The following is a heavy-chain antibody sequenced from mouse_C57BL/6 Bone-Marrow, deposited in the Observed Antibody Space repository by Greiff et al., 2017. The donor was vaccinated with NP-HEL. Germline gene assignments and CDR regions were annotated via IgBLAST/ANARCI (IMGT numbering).Heavy chain of an antibody. J-gene: IGHJ1*03. D-gene: IGHD2-3*01. V-gene: IGHV1-69*01. CDR1: GYTFTSYW. Sequence: QLQQPGAELVMPGASVKLSCKASGYTFTSYWMHWVKQRPGQGLEWIGEIDPSDSYTNYKQKFKGKSTLTVDKSSSTATMQLSSLTSEDSAVYYCARDGYWYFDVWGTGTTVTVSS. CDR2: IDPSDSYT. CDR3: ARDGYWYFDV.